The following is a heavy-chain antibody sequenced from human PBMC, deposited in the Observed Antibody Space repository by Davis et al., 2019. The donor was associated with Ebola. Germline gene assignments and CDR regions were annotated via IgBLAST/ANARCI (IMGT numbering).Heavy chain of an antibody. J-gene: IGHJ6*02. D-gene: IGHD5-18*01. Sequence: PSETLSLTCAVYGGSFSGYYWSRIRQPPGKGLEWIGYIYYSGSTNYNPSLKSRVTISVDTSKNQFSLKLSSVTAADTAVYYCVSQTVDTATEYYYGMDVWGQGTTVTVSS. CDR1: GGSFSGYY. V-gene: IGHV4-59*01. CDR2: IYYSGST. CDR3: VSQTVDTATEYYYGMDV.